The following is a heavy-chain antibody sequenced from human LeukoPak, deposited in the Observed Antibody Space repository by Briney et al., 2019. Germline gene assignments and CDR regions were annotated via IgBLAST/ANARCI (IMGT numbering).Heavy chain of an antibody. CDR1: GFTFSSYW. CDR3: ARDYEPLSGRHFDD. V-gene: IGHV3-74*01. Sequence: GGSLRLSCAASGFTFSSYWMHWVRQAPGKGLVWVSRINSDGSRTSYADSVKGRFTISRDNAKNSLHLQMNSLRAEDTAVYYCARDYEPLSGRHFDDWGQGTLVTVSS. D-gene: IGHD3-22*01. J-gene: IGHJ4*02. CDR2: INSDGSRT.